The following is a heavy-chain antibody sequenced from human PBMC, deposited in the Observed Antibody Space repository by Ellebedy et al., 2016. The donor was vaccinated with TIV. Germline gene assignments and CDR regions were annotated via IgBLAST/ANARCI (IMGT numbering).Heavy chain of an antibody. Sequence: GESLKISCAASGFTVSDTYMSWVRQAPGKGLEWVSAISGSGGSTYYADSVKGRFTISRDNSKNTLYLQMNSLRAEDTAVYYCTRDFGHAYGFYNFFDPWGLGTLVTVSS. D-gene: IGHD3-10*01. J-gene: IGHJ5*02. CDR3: TRDFGHAYGFYNFFDP. V-gene: IGHV3-23*01. CDR2: ISGSGGST. CDR1: GFTVSDTY.